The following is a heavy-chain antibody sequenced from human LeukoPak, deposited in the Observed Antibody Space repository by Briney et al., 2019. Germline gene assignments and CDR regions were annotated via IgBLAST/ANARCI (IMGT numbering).Heavy chain of an antibody. J-gene: IGHJ4*02. CDR1: GGSFSGYY. CDR2: IYTSGST. CDR3: ARDGPKQWLVL. Sequence: PSETLSLTCAVYGGSFSGYYWSWIRQPAGKGLEWIGRIYTSGSTNCNPSLKSRVTMSVDTSKNQFSLKLSSVTAADTAVYYCARDGPKQWLVLWGQGTLVTVSS. V-gene: IGHV4-4*07. D-gene: IGHD6-19*01.